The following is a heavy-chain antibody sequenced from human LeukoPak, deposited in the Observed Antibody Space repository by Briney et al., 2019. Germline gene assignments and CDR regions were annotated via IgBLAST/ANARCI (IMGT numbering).Heavy chain of an antibody. CDR1: GYTFTGYY. J-gene: IGHJ4*02. Sequence: ASVKVSCKASGYTFTGYYMHWVRQAPGQGLEWMGWINPNSGGTNYAQKFQGRVTMTRDTSISTAYMELSRLRSDDTAVYYCARGGLYYDGSVYKIRFDYGAQGTRVTVPS. D-gene: IGHD3-22*01. CDR2: INPNSGGT. CDR3: ARGGLYYDGSVYKIRFDY. V-gene: IGHV1-2*02.